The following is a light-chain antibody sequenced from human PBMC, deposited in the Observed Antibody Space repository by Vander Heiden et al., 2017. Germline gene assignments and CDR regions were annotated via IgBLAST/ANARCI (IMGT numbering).Light chain of an antibody. V-gene: IGKV3-20*01. Sequence: EMVLTQSPGTLSLSPGERATLSCRASQSVSSSYLAWYQQKPGQAPRLLIYGASSRATGIPDRFSGSGSGTDFTLTISRLEPEDFAVYYCQQYGSSLLWTFGQWTKVEIK. CDR3: QQYGSSLLWT. CDR2: GAS. CDR1: QSVSSSY. J-gene: IGKJ1*01.